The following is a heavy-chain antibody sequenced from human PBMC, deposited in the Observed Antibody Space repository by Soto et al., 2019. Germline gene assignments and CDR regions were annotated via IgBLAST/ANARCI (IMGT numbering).Heavy chain of an antibody. V-gene: IGHV4-39*01. CDR3: ARQGDTWWGPFDN. D-gene: IGHD2-15*01. J-gene: IGHJ4*02. CDR2: MHYNGRT. Sequence: PSETLSLTCAVSGGSISGSNYYWGWIRQPPGKGLEWIGTMHYNGRTYYNPSLESRVTISVDASKNQFSLKLSSVTAADTAVYYCARQGDTWWGPFDNWGQGTLVTVSS. CDR1: GGSISGSNYY.